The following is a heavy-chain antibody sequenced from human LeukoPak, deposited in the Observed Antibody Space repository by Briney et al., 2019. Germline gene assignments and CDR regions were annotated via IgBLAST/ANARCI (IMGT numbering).Heavy chain of an antibody. J-gene: IGHJ6*02. Sequence: ASVKVSCKASGYTFTSYGISWVRQAPGQGLEWMGWISAYNGNTNYAQKLQGRVTMTTDTSTSTAYMELRSLRSDDTAVYYRARTRYCSSTSCYDYGMDVWGQGTTVTVSS. CDR3: ARTRYCSSTSCYDYGMDV. V-gene: IGHV1-18*01. CDR2: ISAYNGNT. D-gene: IGHD2-2*01. CDR1: GYTFTSYG.